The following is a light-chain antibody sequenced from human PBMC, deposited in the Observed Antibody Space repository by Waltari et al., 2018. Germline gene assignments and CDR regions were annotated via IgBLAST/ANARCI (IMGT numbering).Light chain of an antibody. CDR1: QSISNW. CDR2: KAS. V-gene: IGKV1-5*03. J-gene: IGKJ4*01. Sequence: IQLTQSLSTLSASVGERVTITYRASQSISNWLAWYQQKPGKAPKLLIYKASNLESGVPSRFSGSGSGTEFTLTISSLQPDDFATYYCQQYNNHSLLTFGGGTKVEIK. CDR3: QQYNNHSLLT.